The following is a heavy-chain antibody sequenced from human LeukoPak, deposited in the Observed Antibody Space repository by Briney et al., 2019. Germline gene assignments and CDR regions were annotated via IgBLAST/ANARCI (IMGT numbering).Heavy chain of an antibody. CDR2: ISSISSTI. CDR1: GVSFSSYS. Sequence: GGSLRLSCAASGVSFSSYSMNWVRQAPGKGLEWVSYISSISSTIYYADSVKGRFTISRDNAKNSLYLQMNSLRAEDTAVYYCARPRVGATGWFDPWGQGTLVTVSS. D-gene: IGHD1-26*01. J-gene: IGHJ5*02. CDR3: ARPRVGATGWFDP. V-gene: IGHV3-48*01.